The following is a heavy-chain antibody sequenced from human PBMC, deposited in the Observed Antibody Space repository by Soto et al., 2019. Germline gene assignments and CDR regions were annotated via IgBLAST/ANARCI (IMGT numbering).Heavy chain of an antibody. D-gene: IGHD3-3*02. V-gene: IGHV3-53*01. CDR1: GFTVSSNY. CDR2: IYSGGST. Sequence: GGSLRLSCAASGFTVSSNYMSWVRQAPGKGLEWVSVIYSGGSTYYADSVKGRFTISRDNSKNTLYLQMNSLRAEDTAVYYCARDVLGQGIDYWDYWGQGTLVTVSS. CDR3: ARDVLGQGIDYWDY. J-gene: IGHJ4*02.